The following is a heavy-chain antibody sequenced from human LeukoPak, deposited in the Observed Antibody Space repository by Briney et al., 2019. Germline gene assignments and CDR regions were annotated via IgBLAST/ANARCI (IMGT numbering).Heavy chain of an antibody. D-gene: IGHD6-13*01. V-gene: IGHV1-18*01. CDR2: ISAYNGNT. Sequence: ASVKVSCKASGYTFTSYGISWVRQASGQGLEWMGWISAYNGNTNYAQKLQGRVTMTTDTSTSTAYMELRSLRSDDTAVYYCVREAAAGKGYYYYGMDVWGQGTTVTVSS. CDR3: VREAAAGKGYYYYGMDV. CDR1: GYTFTSYG. J-gene: IGHJ6*02.